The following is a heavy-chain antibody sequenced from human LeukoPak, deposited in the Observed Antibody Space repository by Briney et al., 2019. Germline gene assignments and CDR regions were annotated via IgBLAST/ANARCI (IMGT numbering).Heavy chain of an antibody. D-gene: IGHD3-10*02. CDR3: PRAMSPLENRTPAALDI. V-gene: IGHV3-53*01. CDR1: GISVSSNY. Sequence: GGSLTLSCAASGISVSSNYMSWVRQAPGKGLEWVSVIYSGGSTYYADSVKGRLTLSRDNSNNPLYLHMQSLRAEDPAVYYRPRAMSPLENRTPAALDIWGQKTMVTVSS. CDR2: IYSGGST. J-gene: IGHJ3*02.